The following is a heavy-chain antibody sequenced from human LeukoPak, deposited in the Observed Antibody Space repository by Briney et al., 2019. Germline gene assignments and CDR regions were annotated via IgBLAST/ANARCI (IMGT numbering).Heavy chain of an antibody. CDR2: INWNGGGT. CDR1: GFPFDDYA. V-gene: IGHV3-20*04. J-gene: IGHJ4*02. D-gene: IGHD1-26*01. Sequence: PGGSLRLSCVGSGFPFDDYAMNWVRQAPGKGLEWVSGINWNGGGTDYADSVKGRFTISRDNAETSLYLQMNSLRAEDTALYYCARVAVGATHDYWGQGTLVTVSS. CDR3: ARVAVGATHDY.